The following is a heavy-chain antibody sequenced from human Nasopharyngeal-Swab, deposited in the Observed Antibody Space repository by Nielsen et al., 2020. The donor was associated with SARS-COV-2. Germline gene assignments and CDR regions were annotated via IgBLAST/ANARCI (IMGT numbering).Heavy chain of an antibody. D-gene: IGHD3-22*01. CDR2: LIPVFGTT. V-gene: IGHV1-69*01. CDR3: ARAITYYYDGSGSPSYGLDV. J-gene: IGHJ6*02. Sequence: VRQMPGKGLEWVGGLIPVFGTTHYSQKFQDRLRVTADASTDTAYMELSSLRSDDTAVYYCARAITYYYDGSGSPSYGLDVWGQGTTVTVSS.